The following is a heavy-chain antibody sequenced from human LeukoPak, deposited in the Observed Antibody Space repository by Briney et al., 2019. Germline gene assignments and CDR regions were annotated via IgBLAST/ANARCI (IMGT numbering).Heavy chain of an antibody. CDR3: GRGRNYGMDV. CDR2: MSSRSGII. Sequence: GGSLRLSCVASGFNFGDYYMNWIRQSPGKGLEWISYMSSRSGIIYYGGSVKGRFTISRDNAKKSLYLQMHSLRVEDTAVYYCGRGRNYGMDVWGQGTTVTVSS. CDR1: GFNFGDYY. V-gene: IGHV3-11*04. J-gene: IGHJ6*02.